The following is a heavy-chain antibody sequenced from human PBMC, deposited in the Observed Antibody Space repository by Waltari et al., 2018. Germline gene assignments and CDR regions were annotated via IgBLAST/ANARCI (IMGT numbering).Heavy chain of an antibody. J-gene: IGHJ6*02. D-gene: IGHD3-22*01. CDR1: GYSFTSYW. CDR2: IDPGDSDT. Sequence: EVQLVQSGAEVKKPGESLKISCKGSGYSFTSYWIGWVRQMPGKGLEWMGIIDPGDSDTRYSPSFHGQVTISADKSSSTAYLQWSSLKAADTAMYYCARSVVVVINSPGRFVPTYGMDVWGQGTTVTVSS. CDR3: ARSVVVVINSPGRFVPTYGMDV. V-gene: IGHV5-51*03.